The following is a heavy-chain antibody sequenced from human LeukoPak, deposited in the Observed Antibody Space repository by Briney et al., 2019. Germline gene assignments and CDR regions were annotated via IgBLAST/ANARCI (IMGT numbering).Heavy chain of an antibody. CDR2: ISAYNGNT. V-gene: IGHV1-18*01. CDR1: GYTFTSYG. D-gene: IGHD6-19*01. J-gene: IGHJ4*02. Sequence: ASVKVSCKASGYTFTSYGISGVRQAPGQGLEWMGWISAYNGNTDYAQKLQGRVTMTTDTSTSTAYMELRSLRSDDTAVYYCARAAAVAGNRVGDYWGQGTLVTVSS. CDR3: ARAAAVAGNRVGDY.